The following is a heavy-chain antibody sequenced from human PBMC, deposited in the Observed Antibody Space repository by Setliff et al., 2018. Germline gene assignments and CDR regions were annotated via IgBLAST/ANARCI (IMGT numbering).Heavy chain of an antibody. J-gene: IGHJ4*02. CDR1: GGSISSYY. V-gene: IGHV4-4*07. Sequence: SETLSLTCTVSGGSISSYYWSWIRQPAGKGLEWIGHIYIGGSANYNPSLKSRVTMSVDTSKNQFSLKRSSVTAADTAVYYCARESRYYYDNLGTLDYWGQGTLVTVSS. CDR2: IYIGGSA. D-gene: IGHD3-22*01. CDR3: ARESRYYYDNLGTLDY.